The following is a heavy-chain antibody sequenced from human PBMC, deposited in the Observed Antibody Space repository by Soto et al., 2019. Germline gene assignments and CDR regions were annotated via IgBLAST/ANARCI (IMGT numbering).Heavy chain of an antibody. V-gene: IGHV1-18*01. D-gene: IGHD3-16*01. CDR2: ISPYNDYT. CDR3: ARGGYYDNTWGKLSHYGLDV. J-gene: IGHJ6*01. Sequence: QVQLVQSAGEVKKPGASVKVSCKASGYTFIRFGITWVRQAPGQGLEWMGWISPYNDYTIYAQKLQGRGTMTTETSTRAVYLDLRSLKSDDTAVYYCARGGYYDNTWGKLSHYGLDVWGQGTSVTVSS. CDR1: GYTFIRFG.